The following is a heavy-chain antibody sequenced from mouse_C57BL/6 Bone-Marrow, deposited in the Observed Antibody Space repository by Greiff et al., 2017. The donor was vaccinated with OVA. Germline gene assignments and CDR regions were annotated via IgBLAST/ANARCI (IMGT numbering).Heavy chain of an antibody. CDR3: TTGDYSGSSLGFAF. V-gene: IGHV14-4*01. CDR2: IDPENGDT. CDR1: GFNIKDDY. Sequence: EVQLQQSGAELVRPGASVKLSCTASGFNIKDDYMHWVKQRPEQGLEWIGWIDPENGDTEYASKFQGKATITADTSSNTAYLQLSSLTSEDTAVHYCTTGDYSGSSLGFAFWGQGTLVTVSA. J-gene: IGHJ3*01. D-gene: IGHD1-1*01.